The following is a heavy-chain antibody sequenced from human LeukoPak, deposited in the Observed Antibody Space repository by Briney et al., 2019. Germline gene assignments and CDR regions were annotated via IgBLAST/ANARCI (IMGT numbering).Heavy chain of an antibody. J-gene: IGHJ2*01. Sequence: ASVTVSSKASGYTFTDYYMHWVRQAPGQGLEKMVWINPNSGGTNYAKKFQGRVTMTRGTSISTAYMELTRLRSDDTAVYYCARYTSSSSYWYFDLWGRGTLVTVSS. D-gene: IGHD6-13*01. V-gene: IGHV1-2*02. CDR2: INPNSGGT. CDR3: ARYTSSSSYWYFDL. CDR1: GYTFTDYY.